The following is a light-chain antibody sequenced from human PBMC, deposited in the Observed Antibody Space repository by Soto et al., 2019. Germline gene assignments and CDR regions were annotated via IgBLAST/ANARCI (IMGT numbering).Light chain of an antibody. CDR1: QSISTY. J-gene: IGKJ4*01. CDR2: AAS. Sequence: DIQITQSPSSLSASVGDRVTIPCRASQSISTYLNWYQQKPGKAPKLLISAASSLQSGVPSRFSGSGSGTDFTLTISSLQPEDFATYYCQQSYSTLLTFGGGTKVDTK. V-gene: IGKV1-39*01. CDR3: QQSYSTLLT.